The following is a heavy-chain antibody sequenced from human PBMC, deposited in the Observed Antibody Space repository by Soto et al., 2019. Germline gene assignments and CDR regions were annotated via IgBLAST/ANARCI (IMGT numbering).Heavy chain of an antibody. CDR3: ARGNALDV. Sequence: SRTLSLTCAISRDSVSSDITSWNWIRQSPSRGLEWLGRTYYMSKWFHDYAASVKSRITINPDTSKNQFSLELNSMTPEDTAVYYCARGNALDVWGQGTVVTVS. CDR1: RDSVSSDITS. V-gene: IGHV6-1*01. CDR2: TYYMSKWFH. J-gene: IGHJ3*01. D-gene: IGHD3-10*01.